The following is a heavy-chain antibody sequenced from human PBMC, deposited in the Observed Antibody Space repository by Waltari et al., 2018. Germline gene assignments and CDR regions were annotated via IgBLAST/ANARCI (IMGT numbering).Heavy chain of an antibody. CDR2: IIPIVGTA. J-gene: IGHJ4*02. Sequence: QVQLVQSGAEVKKPGSSVKVSCKASGGTFSSYAISWVRQAPGSGLEWMGGIIPIVGTATHAKKFPGRVTITGEESTSTAYMGLSSLRSEDTAVYYCARGPLLQLPDYWGQGTLVTVSS. CDR3: ARGPLLQLPDY. CDR1: GGTFSSYA. V-gene: IGHV1-69*13. D-gene: IGHD2-15*01.